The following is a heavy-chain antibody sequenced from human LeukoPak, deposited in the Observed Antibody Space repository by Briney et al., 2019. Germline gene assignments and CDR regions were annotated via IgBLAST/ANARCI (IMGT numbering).Heavy chain of an antibody. V-gene: IGHV5-51*01. CDR3: ARHRASLGVDP. CDR2: IYPGDSDT. CDR1: GYSFSTYW. J-gene: IGHJ5*02. D-gene: IGHD3-10*01. Sequence: GESLKISCKGSGYSFSTYWIAWVRQMPGKGLEWMGIIYPGDSDTKYSPCFQGHVTISADKSINTAYLQWSSLKASDTAMYYCARHRASLGVDPWGQGTLVTVSS.